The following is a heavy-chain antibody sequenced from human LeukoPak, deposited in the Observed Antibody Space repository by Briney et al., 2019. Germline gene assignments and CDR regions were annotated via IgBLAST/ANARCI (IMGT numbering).Heavy chain of an antibody. J-gene: IGHJ3*02. V-gene: IGHV3-74*01. CDR3: ARGNAHAFDI. D-gene: IGHD1-1*01. CDR1: GFTISNYW. Sequence: PGGSLRLSCAASGFTISNYWMHWVRQAPGKGLVWVSRIHSDGSSTTSADSVKGRFTISRDNAENTLYLQMNSLRAEDTAVYFCARGNAHAFDIWGQGTMVTVSS. CDR2: IHSDGSST.